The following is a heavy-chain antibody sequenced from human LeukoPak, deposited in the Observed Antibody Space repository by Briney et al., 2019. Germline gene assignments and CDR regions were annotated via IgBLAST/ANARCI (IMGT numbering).Heavy chain of an antibody. V-gene: IGHV1-8*01. CDR2: MNPNSGNT. J-gene: IGHJ5*02. CDR1: RYTFTSYD. Sequence: ASVKVSCKASRYTFTSYDINWVRQATGQGLEWMGWMNPNSGNTGYAQKFQGRVTMTRNTSISTAYMELSSLRSEDTAVYYCARDIEDYYGSGSHNWFDPWGQGTLVTVSS. CDR3: ARDIEDYYGSGSHNWFDP. D-gene: IGHD3-10*01.